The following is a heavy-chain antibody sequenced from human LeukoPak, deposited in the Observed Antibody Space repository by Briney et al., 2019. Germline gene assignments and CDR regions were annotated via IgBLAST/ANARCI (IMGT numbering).Heavy chain of an antibody. J-gene: IGHJ2*01. CDR1: GFTFSSYA. Sequence: GGSLRLSCAASGFTFSSYAMSWVRQAPGRGLEWVSAITGSGFSTYCADSVKGRFTISRDNSKNTLYLQMNSLRAEDTAVYYCAKCAYSSGWYFDLWGRGTLVTVSS. V-gene: IGHV3-23*01. D-gene: IGHD6-19*01. CDR2: ITGSGFST. CDR3: AKCAYSSGWYFDL.